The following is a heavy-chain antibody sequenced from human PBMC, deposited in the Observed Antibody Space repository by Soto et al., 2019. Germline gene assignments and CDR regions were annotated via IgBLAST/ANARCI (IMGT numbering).Heavy chain of an antibody. Sequence: QVQLVQSGAEVKKPGASVKVSCKATGYSFTAFGLIWVRQAPGQGLEWMGWISGYNGDTNYAQNLQGRVTMTTDTSTSTVSMELRSLTSDDTAVYYCARAEAYRSSWYAMDVWGQGTTVIVS. CDR3: ARAEAYRSSWYAMDV. V-gene: IGHV1-18*01. J-gene: IGHJ6*02. CDR1: GYSFTAFG. CDR2: ISGYNGDT. D-gene: IGHD6-13*01.